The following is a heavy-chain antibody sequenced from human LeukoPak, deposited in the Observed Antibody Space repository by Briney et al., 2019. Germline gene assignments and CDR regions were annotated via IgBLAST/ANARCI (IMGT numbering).Heavy chain of an antibody. CDR2: MCGTAGCT. CDR3: AKDRPNFHENSGHYYRRDGDS. J-gene: IGHJ5*01. CDR1: GFTFYMYA. D-gene: IGHD3-22*01. V-gene: IGHV3-23*01. Sequence: GGSLRLSCQASGFTFYMYAMSWVRQAPGKGLGWVASMCGTAGCTFYPDSVKGRFTISRDNSKNVLYLRMDSLTAEDTAIYYCAKDRPNFHENSGHYYRRDGDSWGQGTLVTVSS.